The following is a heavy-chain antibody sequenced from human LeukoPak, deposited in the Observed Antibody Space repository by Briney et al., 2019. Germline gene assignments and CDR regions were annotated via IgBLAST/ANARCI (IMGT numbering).Heavy chain of an antibody. CDR2: INHSGST. V-gene: IGHV4-34*01. CDR3: ARVHAGNYFDY. CDR1: GGSFSGYY. Sequence: PSETLSLTCAVYGGSFSGYYWSWIRQPPGKGLEWIGEINHSGSTNYNPSLKSRVTISVDTSKNQFSLKPSSVTAADTAVYYCARVHAGNYFDYWGQGTLVTVSS. J-gene: IGHJ4*02. D-gene: IGHD6-13*01.